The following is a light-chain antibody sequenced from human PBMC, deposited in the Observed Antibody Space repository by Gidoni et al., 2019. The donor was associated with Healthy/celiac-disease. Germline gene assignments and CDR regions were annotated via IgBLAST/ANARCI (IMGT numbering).Light chain of an antibody. Sequence: EIVFTLSPGTLSLSPGERATLSCRASQSVSSSYLAWYQQKPGQAPRLLIYGASSRATGIPDRFSGSGSGTDFTLTISRLEPEDFAVYYCQQYGSSALTFGGXTKVEIK. CDR3: QQYGSSALT. CDR1: QSVSSSY. V-gene: IGKV3-20*01. CDR2: GAS. J-gene: IGKJ4*01.